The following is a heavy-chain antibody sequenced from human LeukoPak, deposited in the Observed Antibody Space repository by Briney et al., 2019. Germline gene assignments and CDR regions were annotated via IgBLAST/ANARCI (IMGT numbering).Heavy chain of an antibody. CDR3: TTDPFYDSAGFAF. D-gene: IGHD5/OR15-5a*01. J-gene: IGHJ4*02. V-gene: IGHV3-7*03. Sequence: GGSLRLSCEVSGFTFSSYWMSWVRQAPEKGLEWVANIKQDGSEKYYVDSVKGRFTISRDNAKSSLYLQMNSLKTEDTATYYCTTDPFYDSAGFAFWGQGTLVTVS. CDR2: IKQDGSEK. CDR1: GFTFSSYW.